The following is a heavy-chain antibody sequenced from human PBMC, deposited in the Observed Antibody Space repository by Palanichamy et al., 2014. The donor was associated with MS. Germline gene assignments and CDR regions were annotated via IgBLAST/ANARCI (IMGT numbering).Heavy chain of an antibody. Sequence: VQLVQSGAEVKKPGSSVKVSCKALEHFSSYAISWCDRPLDKGLSGWRIIPIFGTANYAQKFQGRVTITADESTSTAYMELSSLRSEDTAVYYCAREGRITMVQGVRHDFGYGMDVWGQGTTVTVSS. CDR3: AREGRITMVQGVRHDFGYGMDV. CDR2: IIPIFGTA. D-gene: IGHD3-10*01. J-gene: IGHJ6*02. CDR1: EHFSSYA. V-gene: IGHV1-69*18.